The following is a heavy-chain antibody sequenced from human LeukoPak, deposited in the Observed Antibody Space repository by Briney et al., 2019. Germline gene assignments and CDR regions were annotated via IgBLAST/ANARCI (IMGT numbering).Heavy chain of an antibody. D-gene: IGHD2-2*03. CDR3: AKDMDDRAFDI. CDR2: ISWNSGSI. J-gene: IGHJ3*02. V-gene: IGHV3-9*01. CDR1: GFTFDDYA. Sequence: GGSLRLSCAASGFTFDDYAMHWVRQAPGKGLEWVSGISWNSGSIGYADSVKGRFTISRDNAKNSLCLQMNSLRAEDTALYYCAKDMDDRAFDIWGQGTMVTVSS.